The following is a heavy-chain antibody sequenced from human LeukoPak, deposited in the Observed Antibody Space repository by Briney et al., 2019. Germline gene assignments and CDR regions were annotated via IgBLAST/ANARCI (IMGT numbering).Heavy chain of an antibody. CDR2: IWYDGSNK. CDR3: ASRYCSSTSCYKVSSYYYYMDV. CDR1: GFTFSSHG. J-gene: IGHJ6*03. V-gene: IGHV3-33*01. Sequence: GGSLRLSCAASGFTFSSHGMHWVRQAPGKGLEWVALIWYDGSNKNYADSVKGRFTISRDDSKSTLYLQMNSLRVEDTAVYYCASRYCSSTSCYKVSSYYYYMDVWGKGTTVTVSS. D-gene: IGHD2-2*02.